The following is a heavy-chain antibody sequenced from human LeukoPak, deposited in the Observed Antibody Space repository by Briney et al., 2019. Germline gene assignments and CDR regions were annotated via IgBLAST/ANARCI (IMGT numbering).Heavy chain of an antibody. Sequence: GGSLRLSCAASGFTVSSNYMSWVRQAPGKGLEWVSVIYSGGSTYYADSVKGRFTISRDNSKNTLYLQMNSLRAEDTAVYYCARDLSNDYGDYGAGPDGQQLVRGAFDIWGQGTMVTVSS. J-gene: IGHJ3*02. D-gene: IGHD4-17*01. V-gene: IGHV3-66*01. CDR1: GFTVSSNY. CDR3: ARDLSNDYGDYGAGPDGQQLVRGAFDI. CDR2: IYSGGST.